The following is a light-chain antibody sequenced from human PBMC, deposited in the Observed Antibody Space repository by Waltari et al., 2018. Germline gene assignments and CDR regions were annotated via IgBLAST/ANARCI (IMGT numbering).Light chain of an antibody. J-gene: IGLJ2*01. CDR2: DNS. V-gene: IGLV1-40*01. Sequence: YQVLRVTAPNRRIDDNSSRPSGVPDLFYGSKSGTSASLAITGLQAEDEAGYYCQSYDSSLSGSVFGGGTKLTVL. CDR3: QSYDSSLSGSV.